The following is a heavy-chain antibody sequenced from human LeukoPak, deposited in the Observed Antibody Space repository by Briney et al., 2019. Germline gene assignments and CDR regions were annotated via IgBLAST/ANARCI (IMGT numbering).Heavy chain of an antibody. V-gene: IGHV5-51*01. J-gene: IGHJ4*02. CDR2: IYPGDSDT. CDR1: GYGFTSYW. Sequence: GESLKISCKGSGYGFTSYWIGWVRQMPGKGLEWMGIIYPGDSDTRYSPSFQGQVTISADKSISTAYLQWSSLKASDTAMYYCARHPPNYDFWSGYLGFDYWGQGTLVTVSS. CDR3: ARHPPNYDFWSGYLGFDY. D-gene: IGHD3-3*01.